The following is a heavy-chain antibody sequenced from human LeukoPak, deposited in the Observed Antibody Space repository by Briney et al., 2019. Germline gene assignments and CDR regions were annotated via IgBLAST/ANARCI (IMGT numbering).Heavy chain of an antibody. CDR3: ASCRRWARPGVPAATYYYYGMDV. CDR2: INHSGST. J-gene: IGHJ6*04. CDR1: GGSFSGYY. D-gene: IGHD2-2*01. Sequence: SETLSLTCAVYGGSFSGYYWSWIRQPPGKGLEWIGEINHSGSTNYNPSLKSRVTISVDTSKNQFSLKLSSVTAADTAVYYCASCRRWARPGVPAATYYYYGMDVWGKGTTVTVSS. V-gene: IGHV4-34*01.